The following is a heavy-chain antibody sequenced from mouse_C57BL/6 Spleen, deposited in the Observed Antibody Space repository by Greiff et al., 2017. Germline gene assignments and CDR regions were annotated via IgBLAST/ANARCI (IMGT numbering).Heavy chain of an antibody. Sequence: EVKLKESGRGLVKPGGSLKLSCAASGFTFSDYGMHWVRQAQGKGLEWVGYISSGSGAIYYADTVKGRSTLSVDNADNTIFLELRSLTSEDTAVYYCARTYYGSSYGYFDVWGTGTTVTVSS. CDR3: ARTYYGSSYGYFDV. CDR2: ISSGSGAI. V-gene: IGHV5-17*01. CDR1: GFTFSDYG. J-gene: IGHJ1*03. D-gene: IGHD1-1*01.